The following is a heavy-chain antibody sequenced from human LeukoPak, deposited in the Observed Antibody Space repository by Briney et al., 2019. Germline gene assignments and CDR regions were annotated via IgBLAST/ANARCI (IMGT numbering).Heavy chain of an antibody. V-gene: IGHV3-23*01. D-gene: IGHD6-13*01. Sequence: GGSLRLSCAASGFTFSSYAMSWVRQAPGKGLEWVSAISGSGGSTYYADSVKGRFTIPRDNSKNTLYLQMNSLRAEDTAVYYCASPGIAAAAMGDAFDIWGQGTMVTVSS. CDR3: ASPGIAAAAMGDAFDI. CDR1: GFTFSSYA. J-gene: IGHJ3*02. CDR2: ISGSGGST.